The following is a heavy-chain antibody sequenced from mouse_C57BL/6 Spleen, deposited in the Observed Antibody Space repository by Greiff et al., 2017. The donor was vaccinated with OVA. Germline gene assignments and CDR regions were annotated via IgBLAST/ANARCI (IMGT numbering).Heavy chain of an antibody. Sequence: EVQVVESGGDLVKPGGSLKLSCAASGFTFSSYGMSWVRQTPDKRLEWVATISSGGSYTYYPDSVKGRFTISRDNAKNTLYLQMSSLKSEDTAMYYCERHEDGYSYYAMDYWGQGTSVTVSS. CDR2: ISSGGSYT. CDR1: GFTFSSYG. D-gene: IGHD2-3*01. J-gene: IGHJ4*01. CDR3: ERHEDGYSYYAMDY. V-gene: IGHV5-6*01.